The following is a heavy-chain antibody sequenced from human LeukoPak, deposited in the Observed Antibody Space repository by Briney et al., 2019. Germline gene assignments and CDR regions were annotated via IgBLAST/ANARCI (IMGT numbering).Heavy chain of an antibody. Sequence: PSETLSLTCAVYGGSFSGYYWSWIRQPPGKGLEWIGEINHSGSTNYNPSLKSRVTISVDTSKNQFSLKLSSVTAADTAVYYCARGRRYSYGYAGRHPRGTYFDYWGQGTLVTVSS. D-gene: IGHD5-18*01. CDR2: INHSGST. CDR3: ARGRRYSYGYAGRHPRGTYFDY. J-gene: IGHJ4*02. V-gene: IGHV4-34*01. CDR1: GGSFSGYY.